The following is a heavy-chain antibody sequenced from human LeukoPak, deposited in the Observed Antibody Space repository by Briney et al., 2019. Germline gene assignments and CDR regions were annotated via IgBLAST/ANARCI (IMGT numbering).Heavy chain of an antibody. Sequence: GGSLRLSCAASGFTFTSYAMSWVRQAPGKGLEWVSSISGGADSTYFADSVKGRFTISRDNSKNTLYLQMNSLRAEDTAVYYCAPVPGGDFWSGYVPYWGQGTLVTVSS. CDR1: GFTFTSYA. J-gene: IGHJ4*02. CDR2: ISGGADST. D-gene: IGHD3-3*01. V-gene: IGHV3-23*01. CDR3: APVPGGDFWSGYVPY.